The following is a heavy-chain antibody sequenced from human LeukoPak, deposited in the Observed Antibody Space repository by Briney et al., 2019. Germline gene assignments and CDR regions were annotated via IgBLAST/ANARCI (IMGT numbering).Heavy chain of an antibody. Sequence: SETLSLTCPVYGGSFIGYYWSWLRQPPAKGLEGIGEINHSGSTYYNPSLKSRVAISVDTSKNQFSLKLSSVTASDTAVYYCARARGLLPALFFDYWGQGTLVTVSS. D-gene: IGHD2-2*01. CDR3: ARARGLLPALFFDY. CDR2: INHSGST. J-gene: IGHJ4*02. V-gene: IGHV4-34*01. CDR1: GGSFIGYY.